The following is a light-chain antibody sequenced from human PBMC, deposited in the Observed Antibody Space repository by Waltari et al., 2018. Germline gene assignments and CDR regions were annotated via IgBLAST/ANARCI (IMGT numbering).Light chain of an antibody. CDR1: IHDVGASNF. CDR3: SSFTDTHTLL. CDR2: DDT. J-gene: IGLJ2*01. V-gene: IGLV2-14*03. Sequence: QSALTQPASVSGSPGQSITISCTGTIHDVGASNFVPWYQQHPGRAPQLMIYDDTERPSGISYRFSGSKSANTASLTISGLLPEDEAIYYCSSFTDTHTLLFGGGTTVTVL.